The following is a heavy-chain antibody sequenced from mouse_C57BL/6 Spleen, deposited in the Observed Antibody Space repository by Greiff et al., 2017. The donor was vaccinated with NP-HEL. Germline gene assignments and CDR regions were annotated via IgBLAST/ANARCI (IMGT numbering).Heavy chain of an antibody. V-gene: IGHV6-6*01. D-gene: IGHD1-1*01. CDR3: TFTTVVAWDY. CDR2: IRNKANNHAT. CDR1: GFTFSDAW. Sequence: EVQLVESGGGLVQPGGSMKLSCAASGFTFSDAWMDWVRQSPEKGLEWVAEIRNKANNHATYYAESVKGRFTISRDDSKSSVYLQMNSLRAEDTGIYYCTFTTVVAWDYWGQGTTLTVSS. J-gene: IGHJ2*01.